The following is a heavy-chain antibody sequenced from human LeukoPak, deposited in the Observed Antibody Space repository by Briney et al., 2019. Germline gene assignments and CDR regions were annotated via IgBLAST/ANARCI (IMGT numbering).Heavy chain of an antibody. CDR3: ARHGPMLNWFDP. J-gene: IGHJ5*02. Sequence: PSETLSLTCNVSGGSISSYYLSWIRQPPGKGLEWIGYIYYKGSTNYNPSLKSRVTMSVDTSKTQFSLKVNSVTAADTAVYYCARHGPMLNWFDPWGQGTLVTVSS. V-gene: IGHV4-59*08. D-gene: IGHD3-16*01. CDR2: IYYKGST. CDR1: GGSISSYY.